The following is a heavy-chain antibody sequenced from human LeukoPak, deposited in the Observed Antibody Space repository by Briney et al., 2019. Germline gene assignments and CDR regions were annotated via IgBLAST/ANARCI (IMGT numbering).Heavy chain of an antibody. Sequence: GESLQISCKGSGYSFTSYWIGWVRQMPGKGLEWMGIIYPGDSDTRYSPSFQGQVTISADKSISTAYLQWSSLKASDTAMYYCARLGAYCGGDCYSGFDYWSQGTLVTVSS. D-gene: IGHD2-21*02. J-gene: IGHJ4*02. CDR3: ARLGAYCGGDCYSGFDY. CDR2: IYPGDSDT. CDR1: GYSFTSYW. V-gene: IGHV5-51*01.